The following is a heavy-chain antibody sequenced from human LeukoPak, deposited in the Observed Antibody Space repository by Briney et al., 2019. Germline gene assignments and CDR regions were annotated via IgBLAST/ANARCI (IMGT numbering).Heavy chain of an antibody. CDR2: IYPGDSDT. D-gene: IGHD1-14*01. V-gene: IGHV5-51*01. CDR3: ARSVGSRGHAFDI. CDR1: GYTFSNYW. Sequence: GESLKISCKGSGYTFSNYWIGWVRQMPGKGLEWMGIIYPGDSDTRYSPSFQGQVTISADKSISTAYLQWSSLKASDTAMYYCARSVGSRGHAFDIWGQGTMVTVSS. J-gene: IGHJ3*02.